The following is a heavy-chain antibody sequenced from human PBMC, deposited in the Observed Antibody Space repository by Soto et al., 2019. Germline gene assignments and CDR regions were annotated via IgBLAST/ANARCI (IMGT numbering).Heavy chain of an antibody. CDR2: IRSKAYGGTT. D-gene: IGHD3-3*01. CDR1: GFTFGDYA. Sequence: GGSLRLSCTASGFTFGDYAMSWFRQAPGKGLEWVGFIRSKAYGGTTEYAASVKGRFTISRDDSKSIAYLQMNSLKTEDTAVYYCTRGRITIFGVVNNWFDPWGQGTLVTVSS. J-gene: IGHJ5*02. V-gene: IGHV3-49*03. CDR3: TRGRITIFGVVNNWFDP.